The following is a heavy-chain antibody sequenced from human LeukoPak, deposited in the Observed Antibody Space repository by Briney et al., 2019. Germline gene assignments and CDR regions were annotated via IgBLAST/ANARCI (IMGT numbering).Heavy chain of an antibody. V-gene: IGHV4-59*08. CDR2: IYYSGST. Sequence: SETLSLTCTVSGGSISSYYRTWIRQPPGKGLEWIGYIYYSGSTNYSPSLKSRVTISVDTSKNQFSLKLSSVTAADTAVYYCARLVKVTYYYGMDVWGQGTTVTVSS. D-gene: IGHD2-21*01. J-gene: IGHJ6*02. CDR3: ARLVKVTYYYGMDV. CDR1: GGSISSYY.